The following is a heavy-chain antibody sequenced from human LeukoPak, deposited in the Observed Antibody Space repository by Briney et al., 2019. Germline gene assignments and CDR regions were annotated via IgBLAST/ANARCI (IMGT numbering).Heavy chain of an antibody. CDR3: ARDRSGGEFDP. Sequence: PGGSLRLSCAASGFTFSSYSMMWVRQAPGKGLEWVSYISSSSTTIYYADSVKGRFTISRDNAKNSVYLQMNSLRSEDTAVYYCARDRSGGEFDPWGQGTLVTVSS. CDR2: ISSSSTTI. CDR1: GFTFSSYS. J-gene: IGHJ5*02. D-gene: IGHD3-16*01. V-gene: IGHV3-48*01.